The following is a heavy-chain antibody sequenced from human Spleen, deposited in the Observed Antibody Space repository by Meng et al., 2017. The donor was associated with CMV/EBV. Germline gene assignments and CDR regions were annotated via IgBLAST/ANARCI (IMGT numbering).Heavy chain of an antibody. CDR2: IYSGGST. CDR1: GFTVSSNY. Sequence: GESLKISCAASGFTVSSNYMSWVRQAPGKGLEWVSVIYSGGSTYYADSVKGRFTISRDNSKNTLYLQMNSLRAEDTAVYYCAKEITGTTYYFDYWGQGTLVTVSS. D-gene: IGHD1-14*01. CDR3: AKEITGTTYYFDY. V-gene: IGHV3-53*01. J-gene: IGHJ4*02.